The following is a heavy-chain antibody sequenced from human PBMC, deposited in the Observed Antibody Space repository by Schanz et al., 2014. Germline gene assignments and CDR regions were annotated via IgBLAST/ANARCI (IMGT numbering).Heavy chain of an antibody. Sequence: EVQLLESGGGLVQPGGSLRLSCAASGFTFSSYCMHWVRQVPGKGLVWVSRINGDGSRTAYADSVKGRFTISRDNAKNTLYLQMNSLRAEDTAVYYCAKSDAFDIWGQGTLVTVSS. J-gene: IGHJ3*02. V-gene: IGHV3-74*01. CDR2: INGDGSRT. CDR3: AKSDAFDI. CDR1: GFTFSSYC.